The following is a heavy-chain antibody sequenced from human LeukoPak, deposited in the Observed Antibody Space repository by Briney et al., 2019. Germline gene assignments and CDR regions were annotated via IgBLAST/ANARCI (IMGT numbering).Heavy chain of an antibody. CDR2: MNPNSGNT. CDR1: GYTFTSYD. Sequence: ASVKVSCKASGYTFTSYDINWVRQATGQGLEWMGWMNPNSGNTGYAQKFQGRVTMTRNTSISTAYMELSSLRSEDTAVYYCARGIAAAADKGGYYYYYYGMDVWGQGTTVTVSS. CDR3: ARGIAAAADKGGYYYYYYGMDV. D-gene: IGHD6-13*01. V-gene: IGHV1-8*01. J-gene: IGHJ6*02.